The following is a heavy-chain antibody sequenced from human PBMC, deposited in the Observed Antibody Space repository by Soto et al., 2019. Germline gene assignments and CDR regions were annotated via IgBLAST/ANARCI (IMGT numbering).Heavy chain of an antibody. CDR2: INPNSGGT. D-gene: IGHD3-10*01. J-gene: IGHJ6*02. V-gene: IGHV1-2*04. CDR3: ARQRMVRGVIHYGMDV. CDR1: GYTFTGYY. Sequence: GASVKVSCKASGYTFTGYYMHWVRQAPGQGLEWMGWINPNSGGTNCAQKFQGWVTMTRDTSVGTAYMELSRLRSDDTAVYYCARQRMVRGVIHYGMDVWGQGTTVTVSS.